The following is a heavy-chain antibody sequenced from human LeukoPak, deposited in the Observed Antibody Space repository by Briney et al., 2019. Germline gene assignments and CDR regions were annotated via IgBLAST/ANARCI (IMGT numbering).Heavy chain of an antibody. V-gene: IGHV4-59*01. D-gene: IGHD6-19*01. CDR1: GGSISSYY. CDR3: AIIGYSSLLDY. Sequence: SETLSLTCTVSGGSISSYYWSWIRQPPGKGLEWIGYIYYSGSTNYNPSLKSRVTISVDTSKNQFSLKLSSVTAADTAVYYCAIIGYSSLLDYWGQGTLVTVSS. CDR2: IYYSGST. J-gene: IGHJ4*02.